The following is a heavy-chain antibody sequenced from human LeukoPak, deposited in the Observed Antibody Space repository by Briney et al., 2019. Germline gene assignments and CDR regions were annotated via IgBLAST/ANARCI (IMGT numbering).Heavy chain of an antibody. J-gene: IGHJ4*02. Sequence: PSETLSLTCTVSGGSISSGDYYWSWISQPPGKGLEWIGYIYYSGSTYYNPSLKSRVTISVDTSKNQFSLKLSSVTAADTAVYYCARSIVVVPAAPFDYWGQGTLVTVSS. CDR2: IYYSGST. D-gene: IGHD2-2*01. V-gene: IGHV4-30-4*08. CDR3: ARSIVVVPAAPFDY. CDR1: GGSISSGDYY.